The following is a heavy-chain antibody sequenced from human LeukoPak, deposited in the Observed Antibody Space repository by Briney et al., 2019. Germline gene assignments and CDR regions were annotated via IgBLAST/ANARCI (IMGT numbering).Heavy chain of an antibody. D-gene: IGHD6-19*01. CDR2: TYYRSKWYY. CDR1: GDSVSSSIAA. Sequence: SQTLSLTCAISGDSVSSSIAAWNWIRQSPSRGLEWLGRTYYRSKWYYNYAVSVKSRITINPDTSKNQFSLQLNSVTPDDTAVYYCARGSRGAFGGGSPRPNWFDPWGRGTLVTVSS. CDR3: ARGSRGAFGGGSPRPNWFDP. J-gene: IGHJ5*02. V-gene: IGHV6-1*01.